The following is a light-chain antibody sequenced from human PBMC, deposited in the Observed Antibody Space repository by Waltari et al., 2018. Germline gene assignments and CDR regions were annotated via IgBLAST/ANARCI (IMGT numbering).Light chain of an antibody. J-gene: IGKJ1*01. Sequence: EIVMTQSPATLSLSPGERATLSCRASQSVSSNLAWYQQRPGQAPTLLIYGASTKATGIPSRFSGSGSGTEFILTISSLQSEDFAIYYCQQYNNWPQTFGQGTKVEIK. V-gene: IGKV3-15*01. CDR3: QQYNNWPQT. CDR1: QSVSSN. CDR2: GAS.